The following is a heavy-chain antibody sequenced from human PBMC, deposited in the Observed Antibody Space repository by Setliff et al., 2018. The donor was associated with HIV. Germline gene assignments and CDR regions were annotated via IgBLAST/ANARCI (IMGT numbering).Heavy chain of an antibody. D-gene: IGHD3-3*01. CDR3: ARERFLGAPFDY. CDR1: GDSINSSTYY. V-gene: IGHV4-39*02. J-gene: IGHJ4*02. Sequence: KPSETLSLTCTVSGDSINSSTYYWDWIRQPPGKGLEWIGSVSSSGSTYSNPSLKSRVTISVDTSKNQFSLRVSSVTAADTAVYYCARERFLGAPFDYWGQGTLVTVSS. CDR2: VSSSGST.